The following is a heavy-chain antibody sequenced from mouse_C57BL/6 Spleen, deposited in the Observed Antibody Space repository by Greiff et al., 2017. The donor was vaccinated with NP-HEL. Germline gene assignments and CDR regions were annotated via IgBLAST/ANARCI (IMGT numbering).Heavy chain of an antibody. J-gene: IGHJ4*01. CDR3: ARHELPYYAMDY. V-gene: IGHV14-2*01. Sequence: EVQLQQSGAELVKPGASVKLSCTASGFNIKDYYMHWVKQRTEQGLEWIGRIDPEDGETKYAPTFKGKASITADTSSNTAYLQLSSLTSEDTAVYYSARHELPYYAMDYWGQGTSVTVSS. CDR1: GFNIKDYY. CDR2: IDPEDGET.